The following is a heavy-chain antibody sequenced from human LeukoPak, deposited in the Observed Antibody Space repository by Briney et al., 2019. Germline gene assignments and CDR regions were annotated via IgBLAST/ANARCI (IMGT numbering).Heavy chain of an antibody. CDR1: GFTFSSYS. J-gene: IGHJ4*02. CDR3: ARQYCSGGSCYSSY. D-gene: IGHD2-15*01. Sequence: GGSLRLSCAASGFTFSSYSMNWVRQAPGKGLEWVSSISSSSSYIYYADSVKGRFTISRDNAKNSLYLQMNSLRAEGTAVYYCARQYCSGGSCYSSYWGQGTLVTVSS. CDR2: ISSSSSYI. V-gene: IGHV3-21*01.